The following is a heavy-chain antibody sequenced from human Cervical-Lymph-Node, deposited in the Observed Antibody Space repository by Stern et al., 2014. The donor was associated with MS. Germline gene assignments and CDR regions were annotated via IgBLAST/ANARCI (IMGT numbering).Heavy chain of an antibody. V-gene: IGHV4-59*02. CDR2: IDHSGNT. CDR3: ARGGARYYGMDA. J-gene: IGHJ6*02. CDR1: GGSVSAYY. Sequence: VQLQESGPGLVKPSETLSLTCSVSGGSVSAYYWSWIRQPPGKGLEWIGYIDHSGNTTYNPSFTGRLTMSIDTSKNQFSLRLSSVTAADTDVYYCARGGARYYGMDAWGQGTTVTVSS. D-gene: IGHD3-10*01.